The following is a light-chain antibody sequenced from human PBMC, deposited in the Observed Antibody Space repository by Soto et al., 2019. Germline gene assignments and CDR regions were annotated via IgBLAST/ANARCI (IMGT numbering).Light chain of an antibody. J-gene: IGKJ1*01. Sequence: EVVLTQSPATLSLSPGERATLSCRASQNVRTFLDWFQQKPGQAPRLLIYDASNRATGIPARFSGSGSGTDFTLTISSLEPEDFAVYYCQQHSHWPPWTFGQGTRVEIK. CDR1: QNVRTF. V-gene: IGKV3-11*01. CDR2: DAS. CDR3: QQHSHWPPWT.